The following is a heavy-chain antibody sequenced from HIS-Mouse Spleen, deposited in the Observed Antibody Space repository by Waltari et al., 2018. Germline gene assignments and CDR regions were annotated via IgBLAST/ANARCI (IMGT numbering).Heavy chain of an antibody. J-gene: IGHJ2*01. CDR2: IYYSGST. CDR1: GGSITRIRSY. V-gene: IGHV4-39*07. D-gene: IGHD6-13*01. Sequence: QLQLQESGPGLVKPSETLSLPCTVSGGSITRIRSYWGWIRQPPGKGLEWIGIIYYSGSTYYNPSLKSRVTISVDTSKNQFSLKLSSVTAADTAVYYCAREIPYSSSWYDWYFDLWGRGTLVTVSS. CDR3: AREIPYSSSWYDWYFDL.